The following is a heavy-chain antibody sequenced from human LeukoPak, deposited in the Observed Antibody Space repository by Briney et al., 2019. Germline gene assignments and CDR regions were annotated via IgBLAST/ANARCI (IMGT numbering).Heavy chain of an antibody. J-gene: IGHJ4*02. CDR1: GFTFSDHY. D-gene: IGHD3-22*01. Sequence: PGGSLRLSCAASGFTFSDHYMDWVRQAPGKGLEWVGCTRNKANSYTTEYAASVKGRFTISRDDSKNSLYLQMNSLKTEDTAVYYCARAYDSSGYYYFFDYWGQGTLVTVSS. CDR3: ARAYDSSGYYYFFDY. V-gene: IGHV3-72*01. CDR2: TRNKANSYTT.